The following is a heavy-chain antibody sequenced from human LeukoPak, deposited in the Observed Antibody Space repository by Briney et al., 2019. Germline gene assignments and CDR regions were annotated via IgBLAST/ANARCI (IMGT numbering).Heavy chain of an antibody. V-gene: IGHV4-4*07. CDR1: GGSISSYY. CDR3: ARELLQLSGWFDP. Sequence: SETLSFTCTVPGGSISSYYWSWIRQPAGKGLEWNGRIYTSGSTNYNPSLKSRVTMSVDTSKNQFSLKLSSVTAADTAVYYCARELLQLSGWFDPWGQGTLVTVSS. J-gene: IGHJ5*02. CDR2: IYTSGST. D-gene: IGHD1-1*01.